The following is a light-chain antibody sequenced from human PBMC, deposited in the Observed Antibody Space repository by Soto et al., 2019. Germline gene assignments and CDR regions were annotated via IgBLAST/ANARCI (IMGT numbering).Light chain of an antibody. Sequence: QSVLTQAASVSGSPGQSITVSCTSTNSNVGIYNPVSWYQHHPGKAPKLMIYDDNKRPSGVSDRFSGSKSGNAASLTVSGLQAEDEADYYCSSYAGSNTYVCGTGTKVTAL. CDR3: SSYAGSNTYV. CDR2: DDN. J-gene: IGLJ1*01. V-gene: IGLV2-14*02. CDR1: NSNVGIYNP.